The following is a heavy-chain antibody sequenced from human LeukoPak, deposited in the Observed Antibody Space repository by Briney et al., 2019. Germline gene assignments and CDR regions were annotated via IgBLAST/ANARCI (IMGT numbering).Heavy chain of an antibody. CDR1: GFTFSSYS. V-gene: IGHV3-48*01. CDR3: ARARQSVAGFNFDY. J-gene: IGHJ4*02. CDR2: ISSSSSTI. D-gene: IGHD6-19*01. Sequence: GGSLRPSCAASGFTFSSYSMNWVRQAPGKGLEWVSYISSSSSTIYYADSVKGRFTISRDNAKNSLYLQMNSLRAEDTAVYYCARARQSVAGFNFDYWGQGTLVTVSS.